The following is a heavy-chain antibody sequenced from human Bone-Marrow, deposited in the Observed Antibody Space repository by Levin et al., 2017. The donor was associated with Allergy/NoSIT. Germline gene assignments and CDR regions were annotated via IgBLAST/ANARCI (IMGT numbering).Heavy chain of an antibody. J-gene: IGHJ5*02. V-gene: IGHV3-64D*06. CDR3: VDHRGGVFS. D-gene: IGHD2-15*01. CDR2: ISSNGDRT. Sequence: GGSLRLSCSASGFTLSINVVHWVRQTPGKGPEYVSGISSNGDRTYYGDSVRGRFPISRDNSKNTLFLQMSSLRSEDTSVYYCVDHRGGVFSWVQGT. CDR1: GFTLSINV.